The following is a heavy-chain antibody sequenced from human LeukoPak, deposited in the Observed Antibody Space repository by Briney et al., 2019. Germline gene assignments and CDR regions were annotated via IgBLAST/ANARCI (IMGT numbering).Heavy chain of an antibody. CDR2: IYHGGST. D-gene: IGHD1-14*01. V-gene: IGHV4-38-2*02. Sequence: PSETLSLTCTVSGYSISSGYYWGWIRQPPGQGLEWIGSIYHGGSTYYNPSLKSRVTISVDTSKNQFSLKLSSVTAADTAVYFCARDSWPEVVRFDYWGQGTLVAVSS. CDR1: GYSISSGYY. J-gene: IGHJ4*02. CDR3: ARDSWPEVVRFDY.